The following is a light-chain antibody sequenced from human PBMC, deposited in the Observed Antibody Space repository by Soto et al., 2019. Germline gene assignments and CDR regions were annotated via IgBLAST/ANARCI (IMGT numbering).Light chain of an antibody. V-gene: IGKV1-5*03. CDR1: QSISVW. J-gene: IGKJ1*01. Sequence: DLQMTQSPSTLSASVGDRITITCRASQSISVWLAWYQQKPGKAPKLLIYQASSLESGVPSRVSGSGSGTEFTLTISSLQPDDFATYYCQQYTTYPWTFGQGTKVEIK. CDR2: QAS. CDR3: QQYTTYPWT.